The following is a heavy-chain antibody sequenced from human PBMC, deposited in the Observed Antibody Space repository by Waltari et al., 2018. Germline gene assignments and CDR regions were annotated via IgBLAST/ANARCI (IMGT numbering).Heavy chain of an antibody. CDR3: ARQDYGGDAFDI. Sequence: QLQLQESGPGLVKPSETLSLTCPVSGGSISSSSYYWGWIRQPPGKGLEWIGSIYYSGSTYYNPSLKSRVTISVDTSKNQFSLKLSSVTAADTAVYYCARQDYGGDAFDIWGQGTMVTVSS. J-gene: IGHJ3*02. V-gene: IGHV4-39*01. D-gene: IGHD4-17*01. CDR1: GGSISSSSYY. CDR2: IYYSGST.